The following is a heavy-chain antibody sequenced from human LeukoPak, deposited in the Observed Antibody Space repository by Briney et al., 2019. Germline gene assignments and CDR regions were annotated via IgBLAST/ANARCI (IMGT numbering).Heavy chain of an antibody. D-gene: IGHD3-22*01. CDR1: GFTFEDYS. CDR2: ISWNSGNI. Sequence: GGSLRLSCAASGFTFEDYSMHWVRQAPGKGLEWVSGISWNSGNIGYADSVKGRFTISRDNAKNSLYLQMDSLRAEDMAFYYCGKASSGYYSAILHWGQGTLVTVSS. J-gene: IGHJ4*02. CDR3: GKASSGYYSAILH. V-gene: IGHV3-9*03.